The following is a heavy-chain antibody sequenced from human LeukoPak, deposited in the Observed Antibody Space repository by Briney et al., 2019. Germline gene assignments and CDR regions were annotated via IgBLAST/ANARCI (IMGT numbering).Heavy chain of an antibody. V-gene: IGHV3-21*01. Sequence: GGSLRLSCAASGFTFSSYAMSWVRQAPGKGLEWVSSISSSSSYIYYADSVKGRFTISRDNAKNSLYLQMNSLRAEDTAVYYCARDRDYGSGSYTSPPEGFDPWGQGTLVTVSS. CDR2: ISSSSSYI. CDR3: ARDRDYGSGSYTSPPEGFDP. D-gene: IGHD3-10*01. CDR1: GFTFSSYA. J-gene: IGHJ5*02.